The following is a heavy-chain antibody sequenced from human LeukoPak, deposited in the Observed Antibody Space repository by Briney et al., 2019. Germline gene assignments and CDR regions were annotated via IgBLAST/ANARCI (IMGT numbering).Heavy chain of an antibody. J-gene: IGHJ4*02. CDR2: INGGGGST. D-gene: IGHD2-2*01. Sequence: GGSLRLSCAASGFTFSSYAMTWVRQAPGKGLEWVSAINGGGGSTFYADSVKGRFTISRDNSKNTLYLQMNSLRAEDTAVYYCAKEGGKSSSSCYYFDHWGQGSLVTVSS. CDR1: GFTFSSYA. V-gene: IGHV3-23*01. CDR3: AKEGGKSSSSCYYFDH.